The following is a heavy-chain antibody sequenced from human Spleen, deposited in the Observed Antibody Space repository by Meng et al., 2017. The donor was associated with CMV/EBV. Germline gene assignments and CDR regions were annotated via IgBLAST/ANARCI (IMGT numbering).Heavy chain of an antibody. J-gene: IGHJ5*02. D-gene: IGHD2-2*01. CDR1: SISSGDYY. V-gene: IGHV4-30-4*08. CDR3: ASESCSSTSCTSGFDP. CDR2: IYYSGST. Sequence: SISSGDYYWSCIRQPPGKGLEWIGYIYYSGSTYYNPSLKSRVTISVDTSKNQFSLKLSSVTAADTAVYYCASESCSSTSCTSGFDPWGQGTLVTVSS.